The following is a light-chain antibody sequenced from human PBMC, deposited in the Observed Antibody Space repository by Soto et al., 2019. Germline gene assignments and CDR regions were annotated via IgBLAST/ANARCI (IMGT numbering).Light chain of an antibody. CDR2: GAS. J-gene: IGKJ4*01. CDR3: QHYNNWLAT. Sequence: EIVVTQSPAILSVSPGERVTLSCRASQSVLTNLAWHQQKLGQAPRLLIYGASTRATGVPARFSGSGSGTEFILTISSLQSEDFAVYYCQHYNNWLATFGGGTKVDIK. CDR1: QSVLTN. V-gene: IGKV3-15*01.